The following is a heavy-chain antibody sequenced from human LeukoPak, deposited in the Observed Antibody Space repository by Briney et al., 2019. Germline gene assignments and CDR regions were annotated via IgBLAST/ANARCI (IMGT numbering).Heavy chain of an antibody. V-gene: IGHV3-11*06. CDR3: ARDYPTWTPYYFDY. Sequence: GRSLRLSCAASGFTFSDYYMSWSRQAPGKGLEWVSYISSSSYTNYADSVKGRFTISRDNAKNSLYLQMNSLRAEDTAVYYCARDYPTWTPYYFDYWGQGTLVTVSS. J-gene: IGHJ4*02. CDR2: ISSSSYT. CDR1: GFTFSDYY. D-gene: IGHD3/OR15-3a*01.